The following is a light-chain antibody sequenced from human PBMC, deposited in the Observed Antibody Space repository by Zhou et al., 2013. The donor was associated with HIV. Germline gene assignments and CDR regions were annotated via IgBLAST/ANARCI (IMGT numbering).Light chain of an antibody. V-gene: IGKV3D-15*01. CDR3: QQYVDWRGLT. CDR2: AAS. Sequence: EIVMTQSPATLSVSPGERATLSCRASQSVSSNLAWYQHNPGQAPRLLIYAASTRATGIPARFSGSGSETEFTLTISSLQSEDFAVYYCQQYVDWRGLTFGGGTTVEI. J-gene: IGKJ4*01. CDR1: QSVSSN.